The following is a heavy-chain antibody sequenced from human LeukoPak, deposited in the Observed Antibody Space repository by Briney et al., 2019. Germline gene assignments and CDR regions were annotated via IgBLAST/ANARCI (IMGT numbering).Heavy chain of an antibody. Sequence: PGRSLRLSCAASGFTFSSYGMHWVRHAPGKGREWVAVIWYDGSNKYYGDSVKGRFTISRDNSKNTLYLQMNSLRAEDTAVYYCARAIGTVSDYWGQGTLVTVSS. CDR2: IWYDGSNK. D-gene: IGHD1-14*01. CDR3: ARAIGTVSDY. V-gene: IGHV3-33*01. J-gene: IGHJ4*02. CDR1: GFTFSSYG.